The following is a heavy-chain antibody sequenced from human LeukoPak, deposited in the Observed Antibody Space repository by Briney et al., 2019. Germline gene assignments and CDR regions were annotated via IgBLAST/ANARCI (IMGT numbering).Heavy chain of an antibody. V-gene: IGHV3-23*01. D-gene: IGHD6-19*01. CDR3: AREGSVVGTGYFDY. CDR1: ALTFSTYA. J-gene: IGHJ4*02. Sequence: GASLRLSCAASALTFSTYAMSWVRQAPGKGLEWVSAISGSGDGTFYADSVMGRFTIFRDNSMNTLYLQMNSLRAEDTAVYYCAREGSVVGTGYFDYWGQGTLVTVSS. CDR2: ISGSGDGT.